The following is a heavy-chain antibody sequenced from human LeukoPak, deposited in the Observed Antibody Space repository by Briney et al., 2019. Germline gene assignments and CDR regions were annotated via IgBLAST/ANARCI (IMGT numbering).Heavy chain of an antibody. CDR2: TSYRSKWYN. J-gene: IGHJ4*02. CDR3: ARWQHDTAFFDY. V-gene: IGHV6-1*01. D-gene: IGHD1-1*01. Sequence: SQTLSLTCAISWDRVSSNSAAWNSIRQSPTTGLQWLGRTSYRSKWYNNYAVSVKSRIPINPDTSKNQFSLQLKSVTPEDTAVYYCARWQHDTAFFDYWGQGTLVTVSS. CDR1: WDRVSSNSAA.